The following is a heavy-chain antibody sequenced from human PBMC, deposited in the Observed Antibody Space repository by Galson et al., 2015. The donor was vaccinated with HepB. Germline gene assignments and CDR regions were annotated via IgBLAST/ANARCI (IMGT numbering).Heavy chain of an antibody. V-gene: IGHV1-8*01. J-gene: IGHJ6*03. D-gene: IGHD2-2*01. CDR1: GYTFTSYD. CDR3: ARGSRAYQLLLSYYYMDV. CDR2: MNPNSGNT. Sequence: SVKVSCKASGYTFTSYDINWVRQATGQGLEWMGWMNPNSGNTGYAQKFQGRVTMTRNTSISTAYMELSSLRSEDTAVYYCARGSRAYQLLLSYYYMDVWGKGTTVTVSS.